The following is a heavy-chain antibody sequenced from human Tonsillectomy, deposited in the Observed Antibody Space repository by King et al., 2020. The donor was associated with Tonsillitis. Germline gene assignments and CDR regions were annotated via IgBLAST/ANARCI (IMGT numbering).Heavy chain of an antibody. CDR3: ARDKFTIGMIRGAITTGAY. J-gene: IGHJ4*02. CDR1: GYSFTGYY. V-gene: IGHV1-2*02. D-gene: IGHD3-10*01. Sequence: QLVQSGAEVKKPGASVKVSCKASGYSFTGYYMHWVRQAPGQGLEWMGWINPNTGGTNYAQKFQGRVTMTRDTSISAAYMELSRLRYDDTAVYYCARDKFTIGMIRGAITTGAYWGQGTLVTVSS. CDR2: INPNTGGT.